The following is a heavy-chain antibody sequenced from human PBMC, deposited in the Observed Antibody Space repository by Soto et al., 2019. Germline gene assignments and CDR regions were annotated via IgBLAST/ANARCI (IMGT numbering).Heavy chain of an antibody. CDR3: AKETYSGWYGYFDY. D-gene: IGHD6-19*01. J-gene: IGHJ4*02. CDR2: ISYDGSNK. Sequence: QVQLVESGGGVVQPGRSLRLSCVASGFTFSSYGMHWVRQAPGKGLEWVAVISYDGSNKYYADSVKGRFTISRDNSKNTLYLQMNSLRAEDTAVYYCAKETYSGWYGYFDYWGQGTLVTVSS. CDR1: GFTFSSYG. V-gene: IGHV3-30*18.